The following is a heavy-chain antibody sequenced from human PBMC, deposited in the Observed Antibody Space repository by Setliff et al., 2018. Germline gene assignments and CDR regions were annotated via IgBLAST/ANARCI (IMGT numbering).Heavy chain of an antibody. CDR2: INWNGGRI. CDR1: GFTFDDYV. Sequence: PGGSLRLSCAASGFTFDDYVMSWVRQAPGKGLEWVSGINWNGGRIGYADSVKGRFTISRDNAKNSLYLQMNSLRAEDTALYYCAREGDSGWYGGGIDYWGQGILVTVSS. J-gene: IGHJ4*02. V-gene: IGHV3-20*04. CDR3: AREGDSGWYGGGIDY. D-gene: IGHD6-19*01.